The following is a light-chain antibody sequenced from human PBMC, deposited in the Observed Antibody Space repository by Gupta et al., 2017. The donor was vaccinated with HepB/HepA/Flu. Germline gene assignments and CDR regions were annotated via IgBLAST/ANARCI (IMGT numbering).Light chain of an antibody. CDR3: QQSNGPRT. J-gene: IGKJ1*01. CDR1: QSVSTY. Sequence: QMTQSPSSLSASVGDRVTITCRASQSVSTYLYWYKQHPDKATKLLIYAASTLQSGVPSRFSSGGAATYFTLTSRRRQAEYVATYYRQQSNGPRTFGQGTKVDFK. V-gene: IGKV1-39*01. CDR2: AAS.